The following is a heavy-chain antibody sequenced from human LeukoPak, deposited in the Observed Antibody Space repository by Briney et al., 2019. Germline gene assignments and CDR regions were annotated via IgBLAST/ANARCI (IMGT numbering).Heavy chain of an antibody. D-gene: IGHD6-19*01. CDR2: IGTAGDT. V-gene: IGHV3-13*01. Sequence: GGSLRLSCAASGFTFSSYDMHWVRQATGKGLEWVSAIGTAGDTYYPGSVKGRFTISREKAKNSFYLQMNSLRAEDTAVYYCARGDSSAGNWFDPWGQGTLVTVSS. CDR1: GFTFSSYD. J-gene: IGHJ5*02. CDR3: ARGDSSAGNWFDP.